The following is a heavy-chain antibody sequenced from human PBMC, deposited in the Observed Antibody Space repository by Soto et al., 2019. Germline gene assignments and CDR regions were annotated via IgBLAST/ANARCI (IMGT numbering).Heavy chain of an antibody. CDR2: ISSSSSYI. Sequence: EVQLVESGGGLVKPGGSLRLSCAASGFTFSTYNMNWVRQAPGKGLEWVSSISSSSSYIYYADSVKGRFIISRDNAKNSLYLQMNSLRAEDTAVYYCARDIPDFLNSGTYDYWGQGTLVTVSS. J-gene: IGHJ4*02. V-gene: IGHV3-21*01. CDR1: GFTFSTYN. CDR3: ARDIPDFLNSGTYDY. D-gene: IGHD3-10*01.